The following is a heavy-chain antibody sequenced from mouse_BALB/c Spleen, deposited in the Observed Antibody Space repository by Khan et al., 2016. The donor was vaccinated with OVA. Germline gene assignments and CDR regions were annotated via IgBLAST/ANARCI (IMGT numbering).Heavy chain of an antibody. V-gene: IGHV1S136*01. CDR2: IYPFNDAT. CDR1: GYTFTSYV. D-gene: IGHD1-1*01. CDR3: ATVGSDHVSFVY. J-gene: IGHJ3*01. Sequence: VQLQQSGPEVVKPGASVKMSCKASGYTFTSYVMHWVKQKPGQGLEWIGYIYPFNDATKFNEKFNGKATLTSDKSSSTAYMELSSLTSEDSAVYYCATVGSDHVSFVYWGQGTLVTVSA.